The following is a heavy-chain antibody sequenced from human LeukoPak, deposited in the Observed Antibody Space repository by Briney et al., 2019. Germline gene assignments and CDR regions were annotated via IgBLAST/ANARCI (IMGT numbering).Heavy chain of an antibody. CDR2: ISGDGGST. Sequence: GSLRLSCAASGFTFDDYAMHWVRQAPGKGLEWVSLISGDGGSTYYADSVKGRFTISRDNSKNSLYLQMNSLRTEDTALYYCAKVTYGSGSYYYYGMDVWGQGTTVTVSS. CDR1: GFTFDDYA. CDR3: AKVTYGSGSYYYYGMDV. V-gene: IGHV3-43*02. D-gene: IGHD3-10*01. J-gene: IGHJ6*02.